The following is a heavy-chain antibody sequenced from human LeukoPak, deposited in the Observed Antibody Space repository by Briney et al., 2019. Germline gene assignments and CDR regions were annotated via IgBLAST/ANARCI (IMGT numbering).Heavy chain of an antibody. CDR3: ARSAYYDLYYMDV. V-gene: IGHV3-7*01. Sequence: GGSLRLSCAASGFPFDRYWMSWVRLAPGKGLEWVANIKHDGSEKTFVDSVKGRFTISRDNSKNTLDLQMNSLRGEDTAVYYCARSAYYDLYYMDVWGKGTTVTVSS. J-gene: IGHJ6*03. CDR2: IKHDGSEK. CDR1: GFPFDRYW.